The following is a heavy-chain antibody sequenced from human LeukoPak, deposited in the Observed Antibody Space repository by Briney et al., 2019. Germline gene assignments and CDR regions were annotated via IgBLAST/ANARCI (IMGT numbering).Heavy chain of an antibody. Sequence: SETLSLTCTVSGGSISSSSYYWGWIRQPAGKGLEWIGRIYTSGSTNYNPSLKSRVTISVDTSKNQFSLKLSSVTAADTAVYYCARAPHVWGQGTLVTVSS. CDR2: IYTSGST. J-gene: IGHJ4*02. V-gene: IGHV4-61*02. CDR3: ARAPHV. CDR1: GGSISSSSYY.